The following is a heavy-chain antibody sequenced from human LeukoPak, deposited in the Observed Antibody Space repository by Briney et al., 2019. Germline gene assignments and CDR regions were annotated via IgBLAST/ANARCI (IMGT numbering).Heavy chain of an antibody. V-gene: IGHV3-23*01. J-gene: IGHJ4*02. Sequence: PGGSLRLSCAASGFTVSNAWMSWVRQAPGKGLEWVSGISDSGGSTYYADSVKGRFTISRDNSKNTLYLQVNSLSAEDTAVYYCGKGGLYCGSTTCYSFDYWGQGTLVTVSS. CDR3: GKGGLYCGSTTCYSFDY. CDR2: ISDSGGST. D-gene: IGHD2-2*02. CDR1: GFTVSNAW.